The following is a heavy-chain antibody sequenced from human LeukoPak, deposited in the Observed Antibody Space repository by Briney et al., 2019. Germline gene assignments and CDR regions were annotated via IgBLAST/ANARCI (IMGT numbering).Heavy chain of an antibody. Sequence: SETLSLTCAVSGGSFSGYYWSWIRQPPGKGLEWIGEINHSGSTNYNPSLKSRVTISVDTSKNQFSLKLSSVTAADTAVYYCARGRGITMVRGLDYWGQGTLVTVSS. J-gene: IGHJ4*02. CDR2: INHSGST. V-gene: IGHV4-34*01. CDR1: GGSFSGYY. D-gene: IGHD3-10*01. CDR3: ARGRGITMVRGLDY.